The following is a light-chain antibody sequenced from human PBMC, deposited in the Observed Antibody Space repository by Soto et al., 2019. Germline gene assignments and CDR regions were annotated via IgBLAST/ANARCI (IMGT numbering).Light chain of an antibody. Sequence: QPVLTQPPSVSGSPGQSITISCTGTSSDVGSYNLVSWYQQHPGKAPKLMIYEVSKRPSGVSNRFSGSKSGNTASLTISGLQAEDEADYYCCSYAGSSTLVFGTGTKVTVL. CDR3: CSYAGSSTLV. CDR2: EVS. J-gene: IGLJ1*01. CDR1: SSDVGSYNL. V-gene: IGLV2-23*02.